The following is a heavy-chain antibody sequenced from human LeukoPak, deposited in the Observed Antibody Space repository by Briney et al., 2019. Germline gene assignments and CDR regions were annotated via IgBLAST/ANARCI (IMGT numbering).Heavy chain of an antibody. V-gene: IGHV4-61*08. D-gene: IGHD3-22*01. CDR1: GGSISSGGYS. CDR2: IYYSGST. CDR3: ARHDYDSSGPWDY. Sequence: SETLSLTCAVSGGSISSGGYSWSWIRQPPGKGLEWIGYIYYSGSTNYNPSLKSRVTISVDTSKNQFSLKLSSVTAADTAVYYCARHDYDSSGPWDYWGQGTLVTVSS. J-gene: IGHJ4*02.